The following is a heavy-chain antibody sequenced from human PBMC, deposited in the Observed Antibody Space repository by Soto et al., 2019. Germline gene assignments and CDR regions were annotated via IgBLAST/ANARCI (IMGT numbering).Heavy chain of an antibody. CDR3: AKDMWGTRGMDV. D-gene: IGHD3-16*01. CDR1: GFTFDDYA. CDR2: ISWNSGSI. Sequence: EVQLVESGGGLVQPGRSLRLSCAASGFTFDDYAMHWVRQAPGKGLEWVSGISWNSGSIGYADSVKGRFTISRDNAKNSLYLQMNSLRAEGTALYYCAKDMWGTRGMDVWGQGATVTVSS. V-gene: IGHV3-9*01. J-gene: IGHJ6*02.